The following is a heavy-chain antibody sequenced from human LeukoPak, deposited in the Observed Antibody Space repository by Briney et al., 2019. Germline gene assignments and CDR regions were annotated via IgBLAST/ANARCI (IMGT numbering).Heavy chain of an antibody. Sequence: PGGSLRLSCAASGFTFTSNWMHWVRQTPGKGLVWVSGIKNDGNDTAYADSVKGRFTISRDNSKNTLYLQMNSLRAEDTAVYYCARYGSGSYYKAPFDYWGQGTLVTVSS. CDR3: ARYGSGSYYKAPFDY. CDR1: GFTFTSNW. V-gene: IGHV3-74*01. CDR2: IKNDGNDT. D-gene: IGHD3-10*01. J-gene: IGHJ4*02.